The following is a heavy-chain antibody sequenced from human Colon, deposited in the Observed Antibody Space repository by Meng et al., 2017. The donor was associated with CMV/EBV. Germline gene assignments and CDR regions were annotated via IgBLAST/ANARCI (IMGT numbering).Heavy chain of an antibody. CDR3: ARDTRGGLGMDV. D-gene: IGHD3-10*01. CDR1: GFTFNLYG. Sequence: GESLKISCAASGFTFNLYGMSWVRQAPGKGLEWVSSISGSGGSTYYADSVKGRLTVSRDNSKNTLYLQMSSLRAEDTAVYYCARDTRGGLGMDVWGQGTTVTVSS. V-gene: IGHV3-23*01. J-gene: IGHJ6*02. CDR2: ISGSGGST.